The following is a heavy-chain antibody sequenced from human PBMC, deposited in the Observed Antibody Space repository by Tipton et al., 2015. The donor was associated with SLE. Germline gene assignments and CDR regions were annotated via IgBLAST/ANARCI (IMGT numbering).Heavy chain of an antibody. D-gene: IGHD2-2*01. CDR1: GYTFTSYG. J-gene: IGHJ4*02. CDR3: ARDELDSFIVVVPAAPWDY. Sequence: QLVQSGAEVKKPGASVTVSCKASGYTFTSYGISWVRQAPGQGLEWMGWIRAYHGTTNYAQKLQGRVTMTTDTSTSTAYMELRSLRSDDTAVYYGARDELDSFIVVVPAAPWDYWVQGTLVTVSS. CDR2: IRAYHGTT. V-gene: IGHV1-18*01.